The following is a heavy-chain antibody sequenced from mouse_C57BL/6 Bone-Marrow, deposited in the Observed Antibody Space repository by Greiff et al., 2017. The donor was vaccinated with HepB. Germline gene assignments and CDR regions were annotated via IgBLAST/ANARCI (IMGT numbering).Heavy chain of an antibody. CDR2: IYPRDGST. D-gene: IGHD2-1*01. Sequence: VQLVESDAELVKPGASVKISCKVSGYTFTDHTIHWMKQRPEQGLEWIGYIYPRDGSTKYNEKFKGKATLTADKSSSTAYMQLNSLTSEDSAVYFCARLVIWYHWYFDVWGTGTTVTVSS. J-gene: IGHJ1*03. CDR3: ARLVIWYHWYFDV. V-gene: IGHV1-78*01. CDR1: GYTFTDHT.